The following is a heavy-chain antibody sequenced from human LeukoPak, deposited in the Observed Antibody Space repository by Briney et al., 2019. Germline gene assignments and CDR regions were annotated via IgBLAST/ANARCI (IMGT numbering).Heavy chain of an antibody. CDR2: IHYSVTT. CDR1: GGSVSSGTYF. D-gene: IGHD7-27*01. CDR3: ARWGTY. V-gene: IGHV4-61*01. Sequence: ASETLSLTRTVSGGSVSSGTYFWTWVRQPPGKGLEWIGHIHYSVTTNYNPSLKSRVTMSLDTSKNQSSLKLTSVTAADTAIYFCARWGTYWGQGILVTVSS. J-gene: IGHJ4*02.